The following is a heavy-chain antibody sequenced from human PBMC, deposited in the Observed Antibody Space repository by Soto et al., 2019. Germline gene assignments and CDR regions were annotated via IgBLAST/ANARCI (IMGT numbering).Heavy chain of an antibody. V-gene: IGHV6-1*01. CDR3: ARDLSDIVVVPAALNWFDP. J-gene: IGHJ5*02. CDR1: GDSVSSNSAA. D-gene: IGHD2-2*01. CDR2: TYYRSKWYN. Sequence: TLSLTCAISGDSVSSNSAAWNWIRQSPSRGLEWLGRTYYRSKWYNDYAVSVKSRITINPDTSKNQFSLQLNSVTPEDTAVYYCARDLSDIVVVPAALNWFDPWGQGTLVTVSS.